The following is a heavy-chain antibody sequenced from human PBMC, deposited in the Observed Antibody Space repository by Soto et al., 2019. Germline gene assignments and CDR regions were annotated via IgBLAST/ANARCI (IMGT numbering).Heavy chain of an antibody. CDR3: AREENCSGGTCYSEYFHR. J-gene: IGHJ1*01. D-gene: IGHD2-15*01. Sequence: ASVKVSCKASGYLFTAYSMHWVRLAPGQGLEWMGVVNPSGGSTKYAQNFQGRVTMTRDTSTTTIYMELSSLRSDDTAIYYCAREENCSGGTCYSEYFHRWGQGTLFTVSS. CDR1: GYLFTAYS. V-gene: IGHV1-46*01. CDR2: VNPSGGST.